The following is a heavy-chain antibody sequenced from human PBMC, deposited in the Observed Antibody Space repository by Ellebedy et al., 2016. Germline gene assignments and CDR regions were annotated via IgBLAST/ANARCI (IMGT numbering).Heavy chain of an antibody. CDR3: ARVHCSITTCDYYYMDV. D-gene: IGHD1-1*01. CDR2: IFTSGSF. CDR1: VGSVSRYF. J-gene: IGHJ6*03. V-gene: IGHV4-4*07. Sequence: SETLSLXXTVSVGSVSRYFWSWIRQPAGKGLEWIGRIFTSGSFNYNPSLMSRVTMSVVTSKNQISLRLNSVTTADTAVYYCARVHCSITTCDYYYMDVWGKGTTVTVSS.